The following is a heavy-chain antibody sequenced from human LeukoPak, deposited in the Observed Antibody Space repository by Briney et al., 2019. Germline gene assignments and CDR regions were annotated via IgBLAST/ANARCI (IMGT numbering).Heavy chain of an antibody. CDR2: INYSGST. V-gene: IGHV4-34*01. D-gene: IGHD1-26*01. J-gene: IGHJ4*02. CDR3: ARTLSRWDPFDY. CDR1: SESFSGYF. Sequence: SETLSLTCAIYSESFSGYFWSWIRQPPRKGLEWIGEINYSGSTNYNPSLKSRVTISVDTSKNQFSLKLGSVTAADTAVYYCARTLSRWDPFDYWGQGTLVTVSS.